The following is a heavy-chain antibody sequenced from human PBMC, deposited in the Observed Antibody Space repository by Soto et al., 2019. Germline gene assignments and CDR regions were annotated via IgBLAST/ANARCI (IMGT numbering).Heavy chain of an antibody. CDR2: IYYSGST. V-gene: IGHV4-59*01. CDR3: AREVGGIAVAGNNGMDV. J-gene: IGHJ6*02. Sequence: SDTLSLTCTVSGVSISSYYWSWIRHPPGKGLEWIGYIYYSGSTNYNPSLKSRVTISVDTSKNQFSLKLSSVTAADTAVYYCAREVGGIAVAGNNGMDVWGQGTTVTVSS. D-gene: IGHD6-19*01. CDR1: GVSISSYY.